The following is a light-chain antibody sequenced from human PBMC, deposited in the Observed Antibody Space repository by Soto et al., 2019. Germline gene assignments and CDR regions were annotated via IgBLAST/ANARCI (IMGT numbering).Light chain of an antibody. CDR1: QSISNY. J-gene: IGKJ2*01. CDR3: QQSYSNFMYT. Sequence: DIQMTQSPSSLSASVGDRVTITCRASQSISNYLNWYQQKPGKAPKLLIYAASTLQSGVPSRFSGSGSGTDFTLTISSLQPEDFANYYCQQSYSNFMYTFGPGTKVDIX. CDR2: AAS. V-gene: IGKV1-39*01.